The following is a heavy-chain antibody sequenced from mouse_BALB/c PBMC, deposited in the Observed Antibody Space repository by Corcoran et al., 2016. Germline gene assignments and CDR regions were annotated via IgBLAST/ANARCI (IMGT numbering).Heavy chain of an antibody. J-gene: IGHJ2*01. CDR2: IWWDDDK. Sequence: QVTLKESGTGKLQPSQTLSLTCSFSGFSLSTSGRGVGWIRQPSGKVLEWRAHIWWDDDKRDNPALKSRLTSSTATSSNPVFRKIASVDTAYTATYDCARIALYGSSDGPDYWGQGTTLTVSS. V-gene: IGHV8-8*01. D-gene: IGHD1-1*01. CDR1: GFSLSTSGRG. CDR3: ARIALYGSSDGPDY.